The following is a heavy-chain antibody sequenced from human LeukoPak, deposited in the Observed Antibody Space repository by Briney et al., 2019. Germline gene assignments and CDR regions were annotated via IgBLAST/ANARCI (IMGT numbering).Heavy chain of an antibody. CDR1: GYTFTGYY. Sequence: ASVKVSCKASGYTFTGYYMHWVRQAPGQGLEWMGWINPNSGGTNYAQKFQGRVTMTRDTSISTAYMELSGLRSDDTAVYYCASARITMIVFDIWGQGTMVTVSS. CDR2: INPNSGGT. D-gene: IGHD3-22*01. CDR3: ASARITMIVFDI. J-gene: IGHJ3*02. V-gene: IGHV1-2*02.